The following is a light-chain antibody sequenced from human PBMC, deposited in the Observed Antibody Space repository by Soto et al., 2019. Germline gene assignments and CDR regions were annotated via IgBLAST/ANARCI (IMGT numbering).Light chain of an antibody. V-gene: IGLV1-40*01. CDR2: SKN. CDR3: AAWDDSLNGYV. J-gene: IGLJ1*01. Sequence: QSAVTQPPSVSGAPGQTITISCTGSSSNIRADFGVHWYQQLPGAAPKLVIHSKNQRPSGVPDRFSGSKSGTSASLAISGLQSEDEADYYCAAWDDSLNGYVFGTGTKLTVL. CDR1: SSNIRADFG.